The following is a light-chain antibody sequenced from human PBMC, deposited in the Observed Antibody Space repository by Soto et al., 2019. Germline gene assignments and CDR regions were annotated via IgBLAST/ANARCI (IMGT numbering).Light chain of an antibody. V-gene: IGKV2-30*01. CDR2: KVS. Sequence: DVVMTQSPLSLPVTLGQPASISCRSNQSLLGSDGNTYLNWFQQRPGQSPRRLTYKVSIRDSGVPDRFSGSGSGTDFTLKISRVEAEDVGIYYCMQGTHWPPWTFGQGTKVEIK. CDR3: MQGTHWPPWT. CDR1: QSLLGSDGNTY. J-gene: IGKJ1*01.